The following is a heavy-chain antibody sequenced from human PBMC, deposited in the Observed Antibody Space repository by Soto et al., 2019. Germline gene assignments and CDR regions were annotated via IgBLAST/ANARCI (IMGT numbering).Heavy chain of an antibody. CDR2: INHSGST. J-gene: IGHJ6*02. CDR1: GGSFSGYY. Sequence: QVQLQQWGAGLLKPSETLSLTCAVYGGSFSGYYWNWIRQPPGKGLEWIGEINHSGSTNYNPSLKRRVTVSVDTSKHQCSLKLSSVTAADTAVYYCARVPRGYTYGPGYYYYGMDVWGQGTTVTVSS. CDR3: ARVPRGYTYGPGYYYYGMDV. V-gene: IGHV4-34*01. D-gene: IGHD5-18*01.